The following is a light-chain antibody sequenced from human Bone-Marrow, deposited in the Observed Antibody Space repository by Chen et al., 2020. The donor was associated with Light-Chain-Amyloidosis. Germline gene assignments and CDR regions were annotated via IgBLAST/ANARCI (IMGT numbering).Light chain of an antibody. CDR3: QKYNSAPFT. Sequence: DIQMTQSPSSLSASVGDTVTITCRASQGINNYLAWYQQKPGKVPKLLIYAASTLRSGVPSRISGSGSVTDFTLTISSLQTEDVATYYCQKYNSAPFTFGGGSKVEIK. V-gene: IGKV1-27*01. CDR2: AAS. CDR1: QGINNY. J-gene: IGKJ4*01.